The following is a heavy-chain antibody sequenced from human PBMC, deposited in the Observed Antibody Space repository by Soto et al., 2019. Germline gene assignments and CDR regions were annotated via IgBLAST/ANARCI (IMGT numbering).Heavy chain of an antibody. V-gene: IGHV3-74*01. CDR3: ARGDYGDYVYYGMDV. Sequence: GGSLRLSCAASGFTFSSYWMHWVRQAPGKGLVWVSRINSDGSSTSYADSVKGRFTISRDNAKNTLYLQMNSLRAEDTAVYYCARGDYGDYVYYGMDVWGQGTTVTVSS. D-gene: IGHD4-17*01. J-gene: IGHJ6*02. CDR1: GFTFSSYW. CDR2: INSDGSST.